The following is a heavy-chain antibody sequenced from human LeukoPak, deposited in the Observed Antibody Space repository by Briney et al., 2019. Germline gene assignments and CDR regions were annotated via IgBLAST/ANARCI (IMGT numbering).Heavy chain of an antibody. CDR3: AKDPPYYYDSRVSDAFDI. CDR1: GYTLTELS. D-gene: IGHD3-22*01. CDR2: FDPEDGET. V-gene: IGHV1-24*01. Sequence: ASVKVSCKVSGYTLTELSMHWVRQAPGKGLEWMGGFDPEDGETIYAQKFQGRVTMTEDTSTDTAYMELSSLRSEDTAVYYCAKDPPYYYDSRVSDAFDIWGQGTMVTVSS. J-gene: IGHJ3*02.